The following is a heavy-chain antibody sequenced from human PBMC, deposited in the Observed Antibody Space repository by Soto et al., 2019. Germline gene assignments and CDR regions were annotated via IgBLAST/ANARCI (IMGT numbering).Heavy chain of an antibody. J-gene: IGHJ4*02. V-gene: IGHV4-38-2*01. CDR1: GYFFSSGYF. CDR3: ARAAYGSSTLFDY. Sequence: SETLSLTCAVSGYFFSSGYFWGWIRQPPGKGLEWIGSVYQSGSTYYNPSLKSRVSTSVDTSKNQFSLKLSSVTAADTAVYYCARAAYGSSTLFDYWGRGALVT. D-gene: IGHD6-13*01. CDR2: VYQSGST.